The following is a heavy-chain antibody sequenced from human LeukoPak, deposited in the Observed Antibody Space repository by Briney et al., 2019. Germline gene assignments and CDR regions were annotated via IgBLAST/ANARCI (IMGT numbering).Heavy chain of an antibody. D-gene: IGHD3-22*01. CDR3: AREPASYYDSSGYYHY. V-gene: IGHV1-2*02. J-gene: IGHJ4*02. CDR2: INPNSGGT. Sequence: ASVKFSCKASGYTFTGYYMHWVRQAPGQGLEWMGWINPNSGGTNYAQKFQGRVTMTRDTSISTAYMELGRLRSDDTAVYYCAREPASYYDSSGYYHYWGQGTLVTVSS. CDR1: GYTFTGYY.